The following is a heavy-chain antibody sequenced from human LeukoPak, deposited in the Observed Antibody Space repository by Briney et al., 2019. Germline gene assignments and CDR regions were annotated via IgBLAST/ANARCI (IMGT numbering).Heavy chain of an antibody. D-gene: IGHD4-23*01. CDR1: GFTFSSYA. V-gene: IGHV3-23*01. CDR3: AKKTTVVTSDWYFDL. J-gene: IGHJ2*01. Sequence: GGSLRLSCAASGFTFSSYAMSWVRQAPGKGLEWVSAISGSGGSTYFADSVKGRFTISRDNSKSTLYLQMNSLRAEDTAVYYCAKKTTVVTSDWYFDLWGRGTLVTVSS. CDR2: ISGSGGST.